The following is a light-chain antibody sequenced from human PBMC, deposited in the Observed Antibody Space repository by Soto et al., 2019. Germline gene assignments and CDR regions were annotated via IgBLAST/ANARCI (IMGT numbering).Light chain of an antibody. V-gene: IGKV3-20*01. J-gene: IGKJ4*01. CDR1: QSVRSSY. CDR2: GAS. Sequence: EIVLTQSPGTLSLSPGERATLSCRASQSVRSSYLASYQHKPGQAPRLLIDGASSKATGIPDRFSGSGSGTDFTLTISRLEPEEFAVYSCQQYCSSLGVTFGGGTKVEIK. CDR3: QQYCSSLGVT.